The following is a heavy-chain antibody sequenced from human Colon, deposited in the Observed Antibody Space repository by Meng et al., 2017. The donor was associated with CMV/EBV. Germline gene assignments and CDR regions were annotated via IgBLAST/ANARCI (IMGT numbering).Heavy chain of an antibody. CDR1: GFTFSSSS. D-gene: IGHD2-21*01. Sequence: GASLKISCEASGFTFSSSSMNWVRQAPGKGLEWIAYISSSSSTIFYADSVKGRFTIARDNAKNSLYLRLNSLRAEDTAVYYCARYILGEYALDVWGQGTTVTVSS. CDR2: ISSSSSTI. J-gene: IGHJ3*01. CDR3: ARYILGEYALDV. V-gene: IGHV3-48*04.